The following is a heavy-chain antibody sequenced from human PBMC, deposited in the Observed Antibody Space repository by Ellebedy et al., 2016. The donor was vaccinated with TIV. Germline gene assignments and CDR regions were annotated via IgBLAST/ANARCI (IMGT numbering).Heavy chain of an antibody. CDR1: GFTFGDSA. J-gene: IGHJ4*02. Sequence: GGSLRLSXAASGFTFGDSAMSWFRRAPGKGLEWIGAIRGKYSGGATHYAASLKGRFTVSRDDSKGIAYLQVNSLNREDTAVYYCTRAFFGSAAGDLDYWGKGTLVTVSS. CDR3: TRAFFGSAAGDLDY. V-gene: IGHV3-49*03. CDR2: IRGKYSGGAT. D-gene: IGHD3-10*01.